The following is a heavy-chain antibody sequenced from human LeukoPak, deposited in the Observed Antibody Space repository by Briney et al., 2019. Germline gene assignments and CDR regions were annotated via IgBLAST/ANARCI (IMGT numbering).Heavy chain of an antibody. Sequence: SETLSLTCTVSGGSISSSSYYWGWIRQPPGTGLEWIGSIYYSGSTYYNPSLKSRVTISVDTSKNQFSLKLSSVTAADTAVYYCARQLQCGSGSFLFDYWGQGTLVTVSS. CDR3: ARQLQCGSGSFLFDY. J-gene: IGHJ4*02. D-gene: IGHD3-10*01. CDR1: GGSISSSSYY. V-gene: IGHV4-39*01. CDR2: IYYSGST.